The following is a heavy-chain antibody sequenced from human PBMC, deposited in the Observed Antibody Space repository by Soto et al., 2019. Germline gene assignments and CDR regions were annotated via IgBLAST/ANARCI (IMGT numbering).Heavy chain of an antibody. D-gene: IGHD2-15*01. Sequence: GASVKVSCKASGYTFTSYGISWVRQAPGQGLEWMGWISADTGNTKSAQKLQGRVSLTTDTSTSTAYMDLRSLRSDDTAVYYCARGGGQYEGIDHWGQGTLVTVSS. V-gene: IGHV1-18*01. J-gene: IGHJ4*02. CDR1: GYTFTSYG. CDR3: ARGGGQYEGIDH. CDR2: ISADTGNT.